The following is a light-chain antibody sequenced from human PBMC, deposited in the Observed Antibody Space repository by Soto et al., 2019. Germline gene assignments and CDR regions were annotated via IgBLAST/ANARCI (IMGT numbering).Light chain of an antibody. J-gene: IGKJ2*01. CDR3: QQYYDTPYT. V-gene: IGKV4-1*01. Sequence: DIVMTQSPDSLAVSLGERATINCKSSPSVLYSSNNKNYLAWYQQKPGQPPKLLIYWASTRESGVPDRFSGSGSGTDFTLTISSLQAEDVAVYYCQQYYDTPYTFGQGTKVEIK. CDR2: WAS. CDR1: PSVLYSSNNKNY.